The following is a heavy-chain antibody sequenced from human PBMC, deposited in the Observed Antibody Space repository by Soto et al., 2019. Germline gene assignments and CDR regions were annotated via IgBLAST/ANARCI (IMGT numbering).Heavy chain of an antibody. V-gene: IGHV3-64D*06. J-gene: IGHJ4*02. D-gene: IGHD2-2*01. CDR2: ISNNGGST. CDR1: GFTFSSYA. Sequence: GGSLRLSCSASGFTFSSYAMHWVRQAPGKGLEYVSAISNNGGSTYYADSVKGRFTISRDNSKNTLYLQMSSLRAEDTAVYDCVKSRYCSSTSCWAFDYWGQGTLVTVSS. CDR3: VKSRYCSSTSCWAFDY.